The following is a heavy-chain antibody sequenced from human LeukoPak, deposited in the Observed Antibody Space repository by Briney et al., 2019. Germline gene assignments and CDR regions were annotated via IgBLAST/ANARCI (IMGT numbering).Heavy chain of an antibody. D-gene: IGHD6-19*01. V-gene: IGHV3-74*01. J-gene: IGHJ4*02. CDR3: ATKQWLAPPPDS. CDR1: GFTFSKYW. Sequence: GGSLRLSCAASGFTFSKYWMLWVRQAPGKGLESVLLINTDGTVTTYADSVKGRFTVSRDNADNTIFLQMNSVRDEDTAVYYCATKQWLAPPPDSWGQGTPVTVSS. CDR2: INTDGTVT.